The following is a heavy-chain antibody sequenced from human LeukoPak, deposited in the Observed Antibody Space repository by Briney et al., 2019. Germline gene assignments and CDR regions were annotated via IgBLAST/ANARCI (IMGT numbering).Heavy chain of an antibody. V-gene: IGHV1-2*02. CDR1: GYTFSGYY. J-gene: IGHJ3*02. D-gene: IGHD3-3*01. Sequence: ASVKVSCKASGYTFSGYYMHWVRQAPGQGLEWMGRINPNSGGTNYAQNFQGRVTMTRDTSISTAYMEVSRLTSDDTAVYYCARGIDDHPNAFDIWGQGTMVTVSS. CDR3: ARGIDDHPNAFDI. CDR2: INPNSGGT.